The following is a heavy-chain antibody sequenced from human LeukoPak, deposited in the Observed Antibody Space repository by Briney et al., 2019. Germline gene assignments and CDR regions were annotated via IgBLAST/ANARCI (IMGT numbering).Heavy chain of an antibody. D-gene: IGHD5-12*01. CDR1: GFTFSSYA. J-gene: IGHJ4*02. CDR2: ISVSGSGSST. Sequence: GGSLRLSRAASGFTFSSYAMTWVRQAPGKGLEWVSGISVSGSGSSTFYADSVKGRFTVSRDNSKNTLYLQINSLRAEDTAVYYCAKGWLRLVDHWGQGTLVTVSS. V-gene: IGHV3-23*01. CDR3: AKGWLRLVDH.